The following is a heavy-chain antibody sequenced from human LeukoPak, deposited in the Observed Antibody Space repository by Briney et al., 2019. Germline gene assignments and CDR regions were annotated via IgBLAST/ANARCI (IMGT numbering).Heavy chain of an antibody. J-gene: IGHJ4*02. CDR1: GFTFSSHY. Sequence: GSLRLSCAASGFTFSSHYMNWVRQAPGKGLEWVSSITSSSSDIFYADSVKGRFTISRDNAKNSLYLKMNSLRVEDTAVYYCVRSKIWELLSSFDFWGQGALVIVSS. V-gene: IGHV3-21*06. CDR3: VRSKIWELLSSFDF. D-gene: IGHD1-26*01. CDR2: ITSSSSDI.